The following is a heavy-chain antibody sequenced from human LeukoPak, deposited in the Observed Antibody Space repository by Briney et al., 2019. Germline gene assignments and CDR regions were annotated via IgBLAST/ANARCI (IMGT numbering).Heavy chain of an antibody. J-gene: IGHJ4*02. Sequence: ASVKVSCKASGYTFTGYYMHWVRQAPGQGLEWMGRINPNSGGTNYAQKFQGRVTMTRDTSISTAYMELSRLRSDDTAVYYCVRSDYGGNLFDYWGQGTLVTVSS. V-gene: IGHV1-2*06. CDR2: INPNSGGT. CDR3: VRSDYGGNLFDY. D-gene: IGHD4-23*01. CDR1: GYTFTGYY.